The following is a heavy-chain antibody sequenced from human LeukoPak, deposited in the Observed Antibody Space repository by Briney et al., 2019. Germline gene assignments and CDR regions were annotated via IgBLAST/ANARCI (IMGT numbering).Heavy chain of an antibody. V-gene: IGHV3-23*01. CDR3: AKENYDFWSGYYTPSGMDV. CDR2: ISGSGGST. J-gene: IGHJ6*02. Sequence: GASLRLSCAASGFTFSSYAMSRVRQAPGKGLEWVSAISGSGGSTYYADSVKGRFTISRDNSKNTLYLQMNSLRAEDTAVYYCAKENYDFWSGYYTPSGMDVWGQGTTVTVSS. CDR1: GFTFSSYA. D-gene: IGHD3-3*01.